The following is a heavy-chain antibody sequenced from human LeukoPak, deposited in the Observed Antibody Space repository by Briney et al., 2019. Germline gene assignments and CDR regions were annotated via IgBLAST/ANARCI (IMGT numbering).Heavy chain of an antibody. CDR3: ARGIAAAARVRLIGWFDP. CDR1: GGSIRSSNW. J-gene: IGHJ5*02. CDR2: IYHSGST. D-gene: IGHD6-13*01. Sequence: SGTLSLTCAVSGGSIRSSNWWSWVRQPPGKGLEWIGEIYHSGSTNYNPSLKSRVTISVDKSKNQFSLKLSSVTAADTAVYYCARGIAAAARVRLIGWFDPWGQGTLVTVSS. V-gene: IGHV4-4*02.